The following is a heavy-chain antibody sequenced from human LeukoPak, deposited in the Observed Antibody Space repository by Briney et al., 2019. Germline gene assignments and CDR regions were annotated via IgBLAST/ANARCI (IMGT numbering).Heavy chain of an antibody. D-gene: IGHD6-6*01. Sequence: GGPLRLSWAASGFTFSSYGMNWVRQAPGKGLEWVSSITSSSSYIYYADSVKGRFTISRDNAKNSLYLQMNSLRAEDTAVYYCARSYSSSRGTFDYWGQGTLVTVSS. J-gene: IGHJ4*02. CDR3: ARSYSSSRGTFDY. V-gene: IGHV3-21*01. CDR1: GFTFSSYG. CDR2: ITSSSSYI.